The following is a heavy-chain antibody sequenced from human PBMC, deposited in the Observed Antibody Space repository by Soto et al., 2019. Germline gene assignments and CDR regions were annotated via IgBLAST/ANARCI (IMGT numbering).Heavy chain of an antibody. CDR2: MNPSGGST. Sequence: QVQLVQSGAEVKKPGASVKVSCKASGYTFTSYYMHWVRQAPGQGLEWMGIMNPSGGSTSYEQKFQGRVPMTSDTSTSKVYMELSSRRTEDTAVYYCAREQAYYDILTGYYTLGYYGMDVWGQGTTVTVSS. CDR3: AREQAYYDILTGYYTLGYYGMDV. J-gene: IGHJ6*02. CDR1: GYTFTSYY. D-gene: IGHD3-9*01. V-gene: IGHV1-46*01.